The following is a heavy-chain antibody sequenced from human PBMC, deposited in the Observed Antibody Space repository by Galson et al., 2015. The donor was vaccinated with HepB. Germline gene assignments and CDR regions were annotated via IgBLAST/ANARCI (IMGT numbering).Heavy chain of an antibody. V-gene: IGHV1-2*02. Sequence: SVKVSCKASGFTFTDYYIHWVRQAPGQGLEWMGWIQLNNGDTKYAPKFQGRVTMTRDTPISTAYMDLRGPTPDDTAVYYCARDPYDSTPLDYWGQGTLVTVSS. CDR2: IQLNNGDT. CDR1: GFTFTDYY. J-gene: IGHJ4*02. D-gene: IGHD5-12*01. CDR3: ARDPYDSTPLDY.